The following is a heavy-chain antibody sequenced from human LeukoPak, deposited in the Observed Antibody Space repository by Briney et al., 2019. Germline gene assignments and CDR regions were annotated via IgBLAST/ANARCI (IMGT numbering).Heavy chain of an antibody. J-gene: IGHJ4*02. V-gene: IGHV3-9*01. CDR3: ARDRSGLFDS. D-gene: IGHD2-15*01. Sequence: GRSLRLSCAASGFTFDDYAMHWVRQAPGKGLEWVSGISWNSGSIGYADSVKGRFTISRDNAKNSLYLHMNSLRAEDTAVYYCARDRSGLFDSWGQGTLVTVSS. CDR1: GFTFDDYA. CDR2: ISWNSGSI.